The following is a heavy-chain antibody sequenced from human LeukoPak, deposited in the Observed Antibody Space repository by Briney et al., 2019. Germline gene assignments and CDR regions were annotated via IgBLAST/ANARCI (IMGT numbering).Heavy chain of an antibody. J-gene: IGHJ4*02. V-gene: IGHV4-59*08. Sequence: SETLSLTCTVSGGSINTYFWTWIRQPPGKGLEWIGYINYSGSTNSNPSLKSRLAMSVDTSKNQFSVKLSSVTAADTAVCYCARQHSPGYFDYWGQGTLVTVSS. D-gene: IGHD1-14*01. CDR2: INYSGST. CDR1: GGSINTYF. CDR3: ARQHSPGYFDY.